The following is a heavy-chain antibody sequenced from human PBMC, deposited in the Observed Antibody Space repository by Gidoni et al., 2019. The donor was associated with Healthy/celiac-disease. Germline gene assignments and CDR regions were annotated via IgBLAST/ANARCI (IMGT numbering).Heavy chain of an antibody. Sequence: EVQLLESGGGLVQPGGSLSLSCAASGFTFSSYAMSWVRQAPGKGLEWGSAISGSGGSTYYADSVKGRFTISRDNSKNTLYRQMNSLRAEDTAVYYCAKNYDFWSGLFDYWGQGTLVTVSS. D-gene: IGHD3-3*01. CDR2: ISGSGGST. V-gene: IGHV3-23*01. CDR3: AKNYDFWSGLFDY. CDR1: GFTFSSYA. J-gene: IGHJ4*02.